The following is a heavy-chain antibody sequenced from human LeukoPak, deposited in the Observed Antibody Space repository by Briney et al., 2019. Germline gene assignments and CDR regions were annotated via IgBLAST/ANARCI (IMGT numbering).Heavy chain of an antibody. D-gene: IGHD1-26*01. CDR2: FYHGGST. CDR1: GYSISTGYY. Sequence: SETLSLTCTVSGYSISTGYYWDWIRQPPGKGLEWIGTFYHGGSTYYNPSLKSRVTISVDTSKNQFSLKLSSVTAADTAVYYCARGSGAFDYWGQGTLVTVSS. J-gene: IGHJ4*02. V-gene: IGHV4-38-2*02. CDR3: ARGSGAFDY.